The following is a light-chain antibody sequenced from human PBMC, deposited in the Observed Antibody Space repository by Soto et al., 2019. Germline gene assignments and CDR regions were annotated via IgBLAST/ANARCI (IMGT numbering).Light chain of an antibody. Sequence: EIVMTPSPDTLSVSPGERATLSCRASQSVSSKLAWYQQKPGQAPRLLIYGASTRATGIPARFSGSGSGTEFTLTISNLQSEDSAIYYCQQSDNWPLLSFGGGTKVDIK. V-gene: IGKV3-15*01. CDR3: QQSDNWPLLS. CDR2: GAS. CDR1: QSVSSK. J-gene: IGKJ4*01.